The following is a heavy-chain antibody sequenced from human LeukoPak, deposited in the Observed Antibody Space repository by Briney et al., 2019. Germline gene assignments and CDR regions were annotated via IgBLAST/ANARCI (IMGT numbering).Heavy chain of an antibody. V-gene: IGHV3-11*01. D-gene: IGHD3-10*01. CDR1: GFTFSNAW. CDR2: ISSSGSTI. CDR3: AGDHAVLLWFGEFTSIRGGMDV. Sequence: GGSLRLSCAASGFTFSNAWMSWVRQAPGKGLEWVSYISSSGSTIYYADSVKGRFTISRDNAKNSLYLQMNSLRAEDTAVYYCAGDHAVLLWFGEFTSIRGGMDVWGQGTTVTVSS. J-gene: IGHJ6*02.